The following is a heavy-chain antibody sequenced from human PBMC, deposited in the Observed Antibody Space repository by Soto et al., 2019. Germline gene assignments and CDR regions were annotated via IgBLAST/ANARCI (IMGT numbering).Heavy chain of an antibody. CDR1: GYTLTGYD. Sequence: GASVKVSCKASGYTLTGYDINWVRQATGQGLEWMGWMNPNSGNTGYAQKFQGRVTMTRNTSISTAYMELSSLRAEDTAVYYCAKGGGSKDYYDTSGYYLYYYYAMDVWGQGTTVTVSS. V-gene: IGHV1-8*01. D-gene: IGHD3-22*01. CDR3: AKGGGSKDYYDTSGYYLYYYYAMDV. CDR2: MNPNSGNT. J-gene: IGHJ6*02.